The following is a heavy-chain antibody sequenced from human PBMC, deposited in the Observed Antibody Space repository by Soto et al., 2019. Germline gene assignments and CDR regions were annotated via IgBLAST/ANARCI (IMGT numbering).Heavy chain of an antibody. D-gene: IGHD1-26*01. V-gene: IGHV4-59*08. Sequence: SETLSLTCTVSGGSISSYYWSWIRQPPGKGLEWIGYIYYSGSTNYNPSLKSRVTISVDTSKNQFSLKLSSVTAADTAVYYCARGGVEVGATPSPIFYWGQGTLVTVSS. J-gene: IGHJ4*02. CDR2: IYYSGST. CDR3: ARGGVEVGATPSPIFY. CDR1: GGSISSYY.